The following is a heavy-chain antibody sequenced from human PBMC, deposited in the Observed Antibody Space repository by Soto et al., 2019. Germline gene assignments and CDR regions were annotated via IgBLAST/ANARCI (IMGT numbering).Heavy chain of an antibody. V-gene: IGHV1-69*13. CDR1: GGTFSSYA. D-gene: IGHD2-15*01. Sequence: SVKVSCKASGGTFSSYAISWVRQAPGQGLEWMGGIIPIFGTANYAQKFQGRVTITADESTSTAYMELSSLRSGDTAVYYCARSLGYCSGGSCYSYYYGMDVWGQGTTVTVSS. CDR2: IIPIFGTA. J-gene: IGHJ6*02. CDR3: ARSLGYCSGGSCYSYYYGMDV.